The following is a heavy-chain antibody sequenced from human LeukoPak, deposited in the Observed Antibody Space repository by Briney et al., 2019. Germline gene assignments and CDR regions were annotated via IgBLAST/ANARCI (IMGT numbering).Heavy chain of an antibody. D-gene: IGHD5-12*01. CDR1: GFSLSTSGVG. V-gene: IGHV2-5*01. Sequence: SGPTLVNPTPTLTLTCTFSGFSLSTSGVGVGWIRQPPGKALEWLALIYWNDDKRYSPSLKSRTAITKDTSKNPVVPTMTNMDPVNTATYYWAHGGYSSYETSFEYWGQGTLVTVSS. CDR2: IYWNDDK. J-gene: IGHJ4*02. CDR3: AHGGYSSYETSFEY.